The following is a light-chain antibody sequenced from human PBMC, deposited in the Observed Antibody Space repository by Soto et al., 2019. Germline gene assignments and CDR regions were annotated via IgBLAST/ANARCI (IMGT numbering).Light chain of an antibody. CDR1: QSLSSY. CDR3: QQRSNWLT. V-gene: IGKV3-11*01. Sequence: EIVLTQSPATLSLSPGERATLSCRASQSLSSYLAWYQQKPGQAPRLLIYDASNRATGLPARFSGSGSGTDFTLTISSLDPEDFAVYYCQQRSNWLTFGGGTKVEIK. J-gene: IGKJ4*01. CDR2: DAS.